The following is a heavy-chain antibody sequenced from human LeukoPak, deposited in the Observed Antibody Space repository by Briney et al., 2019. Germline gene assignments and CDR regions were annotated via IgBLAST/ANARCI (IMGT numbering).Heavy chain of an antibody. CDR1: GYTFTTYG. D-gene: IGHD6-13*01. J-gene: IGHJ4*02. CDR2: INTNTGNP. Sequence: GASVKVSCKASGYTFTTYGMNWVRQAPGQGLEWMGWINTNTGNPTYAQGFTGRFVFSLDTSVSTAYLQISSLKAEDTAVYYCARERLTPPIAAAGYFDYWGQGTLVTVSS. V-gene: IGHV7-4-1*02. CDR3: ARERLTPPIAAAGYFDY.